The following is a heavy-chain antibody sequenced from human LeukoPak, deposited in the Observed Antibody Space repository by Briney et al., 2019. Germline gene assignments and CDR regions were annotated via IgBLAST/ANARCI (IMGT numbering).Heavy chain of an antibody. Sequence: SETLSLTCTVAGGSISSYYWSWIRQPAGKGLEWIGRIHYSGSTYYNPSLKSRATISVDTSKNQFSLKLSSVTAADTAVYYCAGRGVVVTAHIDYWGLGTLVTVSS. J-gene: IGHJ4*02. CDR3: AGRGVVVTAHIDY. CDR2: IHYSGST. D-gene: IGHD2-21*02. V-gene: IGHV4-59*05. CDR1: GGSISSYY.